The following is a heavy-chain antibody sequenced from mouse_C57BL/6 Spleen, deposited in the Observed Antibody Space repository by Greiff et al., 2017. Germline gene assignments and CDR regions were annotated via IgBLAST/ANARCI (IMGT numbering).Heavy chain of an antibody. J-gene: IGHJ2*01. D-gene: IGHD2-2*01. Sequence: QVQLQQSGAELARPGASVKMSCTASGYTFTSYTMHWVKQRPGQGLEWIGYINPSSGYTKYNQKFKDKATLTADKSSSTAYMQLSSLTSEDCAVYYCARWDGYGDWGQGTTLTVSS. CDR1: GYTFTSYT. V-gene: IGHV1-4*01. CDR3: ARWDGYGD. CDR2: INPSSGYT.